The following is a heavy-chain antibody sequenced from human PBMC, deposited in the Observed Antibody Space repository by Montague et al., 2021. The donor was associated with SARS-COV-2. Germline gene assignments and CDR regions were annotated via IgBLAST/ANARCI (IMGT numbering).Heavy chain of an antibody. CDR2: VYYTGGT. V-gene: IGHV4-59*01. Sequence: SETLSLTCGIYGGSINSFYWNWIRQSPGQGLEWIGYVYYTGGTNYNPSLKSRATISVDTSKNRFSLTVGSVTAADTAVYYCARAGGGSSYNYYGLDVWGQGTTVTVSS. D-gene: IGHD2-15*01. J-gene: IGHJ6*02. CDR3: ARAGGGSSYNYYGLDV. CDR1: GGSINSFY.